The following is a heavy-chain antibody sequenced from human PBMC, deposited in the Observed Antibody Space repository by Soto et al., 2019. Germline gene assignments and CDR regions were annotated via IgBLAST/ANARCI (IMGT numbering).Heavy chain of an antibody. V-gene: IGHV3-48*02. CDR2: ISSSSSTK. D-gene: IGHD4-17*01. J-gene: IGHJ6*02. CDR3: ARDRAGAVRANYYYYGMDV. Sequence: GGSLRLSCAASGFTFSSYSMNWVRQAPGKGLEWVSYISSSSSTKYYADSVKGRFTISRDNAKNSLYLQMNSLRDEDTAVYYCARDRAGAVRANYYYYGMDVWGQGTTVTVSS. CDR1: GFTFSSYS.